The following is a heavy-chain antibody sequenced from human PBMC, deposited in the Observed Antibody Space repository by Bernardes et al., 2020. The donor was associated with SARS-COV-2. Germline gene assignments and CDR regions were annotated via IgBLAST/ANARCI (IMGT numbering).Heavy chain of an antibody. J-gene: IGHJ3*01. D-gene: IGHD3-3*01. Sequence: SLRLSCAASGLSVSGYYMHWVRQVPGKGLEWVSLVSWDGSTTNYADSVKGRFIISRDSSRNTVHLQMDSLRKEDTALYYCATERQSLTVFGVGHDAFDFWGQGTMVTVSS. V-gene: IGHV3-43*01. CDR3: ATERQSLTVFGVGHDAFDF. CDR1: GLSVSGYY. CDR2: VSWDGSTT.